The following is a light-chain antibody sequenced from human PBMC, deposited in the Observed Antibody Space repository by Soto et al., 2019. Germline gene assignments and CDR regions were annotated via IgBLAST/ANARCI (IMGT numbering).Light chain of an antibody. J-gene: IGKJ1*01. CDR3: QHCGSASRT. CDR1: QSFSRTF. CDR2: GGS. Sequence: EIVLTQSPCTLSLSPRDKATVSCRANQSFSRTFLAWYQQKPGQSPKLLIYGGSYRATGIPDRFSGSGSDADFSLTIDRLEHEDFAIYYCQHCGSASRTFGQGTKVDIK. V-gene: IGKV3-20*01.